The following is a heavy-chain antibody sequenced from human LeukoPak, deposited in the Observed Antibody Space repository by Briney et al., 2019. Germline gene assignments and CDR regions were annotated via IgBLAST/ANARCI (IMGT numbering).Heavy chain of an antibody. V-gene: IGHV4-59*01. Sequence: SETLSLTCTVSGGSISNYYWSWIRQPPGKGLEWIGYIYYSGSTNYNPSLKSRVTISVDTSKNQFSLKLSSVTAADTAVYYCARDRCSSTSCCARWFDPWGQGTLVTVSS. D-gene: IGHD2-2*01. CDR3: ARDRCSSTSCCARWFDP. CDR1: GGSISNYY. CDR2: IYYSGST. J-gene: IGHJ5*02.